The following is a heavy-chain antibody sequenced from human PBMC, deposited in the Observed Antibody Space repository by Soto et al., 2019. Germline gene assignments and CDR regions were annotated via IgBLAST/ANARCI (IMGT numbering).Heavy chain of an antibody. Sequence: EVQLLESGGGLVQPGGSLRLSCAASGFTFSSYAMSWVRQAPGKGLEWVSAISGSGGSTYYADSVKGRFTISRDNSKNTLYLQMNSLRAEDTAVYYCAKDGGYSSQPDVDENYYYYGMDVWGQGTTVTVSS. V-gene: IGHV3-23*01. CDR1: GFTFSSYA. CDR3: AKDGGYSSQPDVDENYYYYGMDV. J-gene: IGHJ6*02. D-gene: IGHD6-13*01. CDR2: ISGSGGST.